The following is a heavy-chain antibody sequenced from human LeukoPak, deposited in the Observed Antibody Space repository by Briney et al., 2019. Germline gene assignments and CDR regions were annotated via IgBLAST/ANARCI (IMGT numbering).Heavy chain of an antibody. CDR1: GGSISSSSYY. D-gene: IGHD3-22*01. CDR3: ARVGWLLGFFY. J-gene: IGHJ4*02. Sequence: SETLSLTCTVSGGSISSSSYYWGWIRQPPGKGLEWIGSIYYSGSTYYNPSLKSRVTISVDTSKNQFSLKLSSVTAADTAVYYCARVGWLLGFFYWGQGTLVTVSS. V-gene: IGHV4-39*07. CDR2: IYYSGST.